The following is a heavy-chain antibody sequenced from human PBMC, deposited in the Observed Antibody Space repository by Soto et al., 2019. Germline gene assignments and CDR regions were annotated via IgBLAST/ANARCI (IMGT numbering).Heavy chain of an antibody. V-gene: IGHV1-2*04. CDR3: AGFLMSTGSVDY. CDR2: INPNSGGT. CDR1: GYTFTGYY. Sequence: ASVKVSCKASGYTFTGYYMHWVRQAPGQGLEWMGWINPNSGGTNYAQKFQGWVTMTRDTSISTAYMELSRLRSDDTAVYYCAGFLMSTGSVDYWGQGTLVTVSS. J-gene: IGHJ4*02. D-gene: IGHD3-3*01.